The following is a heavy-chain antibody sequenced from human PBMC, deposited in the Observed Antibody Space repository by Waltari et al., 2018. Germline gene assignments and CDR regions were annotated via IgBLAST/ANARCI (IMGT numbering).Heavy chain of an antibody. J-gene: IGHJ2*01. Sequence: QVQLQESGPGLVKPSQTLSLTCTVSGGSISSGSYYWSWIRQPAGKGLEWIGRIYTSGSTNYNPSLKSRVTISVDTSKNQFSLKLSSVTAADTAVYYCAREDEQQLTNWYFDLWGRGTLVTVSS. CDR2: IYTSGST. CDR1: GGSISSGSYY. D-gene: IGHD6-13*01. V-gene: IGHV4-61*02. CDR3: AREDEQQLTNWYFDL.